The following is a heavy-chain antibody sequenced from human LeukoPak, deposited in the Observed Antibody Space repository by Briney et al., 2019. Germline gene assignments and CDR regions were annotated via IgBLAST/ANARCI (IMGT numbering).Heavy chain of an antibody. Sequence: GGSLRLSCAAPGFTFSSYGMHWVRQAPGKGLEWVAVIWYDGSNKYYADSVKGRFTISRDNSKNTLYLQMNSLRAEDTAVYYCAKRFYGDPYYYYGMDVWGQGTTVTVSS. CDR2: IWYDGSNK. V-gene: IGHV3-30*02. CDR1: GFTFSSYG. CDR3: AKRFYGDPYYYYGMDV. D-gene: IGHD4-17*01. J-gene: IGHJ6*02.